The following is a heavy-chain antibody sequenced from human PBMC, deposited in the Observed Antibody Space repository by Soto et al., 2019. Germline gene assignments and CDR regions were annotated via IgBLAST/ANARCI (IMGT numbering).Heavy chain of an antibody. CDR2: VYHSWGS. V-gene: IGHV4-59*08. CDR3: ARQGFGPLHGLVDV. D-gene: IGHD3-10*01. Sequence: SETLSLTCTVSGGSISSYYWSWFRQSPGKRMEWIGYVYHSWGSSYNPSLQSRVAISLDTSKSQFSLKVTSVTATDTAVYYCARQGFGPLHGLVDVWGQGTTVTVSS. CDR1: GGSISSYY. J-gene: IGHJ6*02.